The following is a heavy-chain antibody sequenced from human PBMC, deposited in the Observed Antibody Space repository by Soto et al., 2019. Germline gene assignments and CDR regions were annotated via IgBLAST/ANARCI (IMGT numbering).Heavy chain of an antibody. D-gene: IGHD3-3*01. CDR1: GFTFSDYY. V-gene: IGHV3-11*01. CDR2: ISSSGSTI. Sequence: GGSLRLSCAASGFTFSDYYMSWIRQAPGKGLEWVSYISSSGSTIYYADSVKGRFTISRDNAKNSLYLQMNSLRAEDTAVYYCAREITIFGVVTSYDAFDIWGQGTMVTVSS. J-gene: IGHJ3*02. CDR3: AREITIFGVVTSYDAFDI.